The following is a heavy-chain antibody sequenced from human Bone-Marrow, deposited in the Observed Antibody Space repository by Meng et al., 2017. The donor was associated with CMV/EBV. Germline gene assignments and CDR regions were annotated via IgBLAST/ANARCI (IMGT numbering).Heavy chain of an antibody. D-gene: IGHD3-3*01. CDR1: GYTFSSYD. Sequence: ASVKVSCKASGYTFSSYDINWVRQATGQGLEWMGWINPKSGGTRYAQKFQGRVTLTRDTSITTGYMELSSLRLDDTAVYYCARDIGSYDFWSAYLGAFDFWGQGTVVTVSS. J-gene: IGHJ3*01. CDR3: ARDIGSYDFWSAYLGAFDF. V-gene: IGHV1-2*02. CDR2: INPKSGGT.